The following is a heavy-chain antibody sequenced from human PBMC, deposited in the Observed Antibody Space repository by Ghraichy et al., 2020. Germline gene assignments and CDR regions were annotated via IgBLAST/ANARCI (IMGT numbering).Heavy chain of an antibody. CDR1: GFTFSSYS. CDR3: ASDFEYCTNGVCYVADY. Sequence: GGSLRLSCAASGFTFSSYSMNWVRQAPGKGLEWVSYISSSSSTIYYADSVKGRFTISRDNAKNSLYLQMNSLRDEDTAVYYCASDFEYCTNGVCYVADYWGQGTLVTVSS. V-gene: IGHV3-48*02. D-gene: IGHD2-8*01. J-gene: IGHJ4*02. CDR2: ISSSSSTI.